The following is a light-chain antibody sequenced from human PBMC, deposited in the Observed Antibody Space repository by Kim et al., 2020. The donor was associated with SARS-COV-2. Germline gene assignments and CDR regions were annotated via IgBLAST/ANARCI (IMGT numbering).Light chain of an antibody. V-gene: IGLV1-40*01. Sequence: QSVLTQPPSVSGAPGQRVTISCTGSSSNIGTSRDVHWYQQFPGTAPKLLIYSHRNRPSGVPDRFSGSKSGTSASLVITGLQVEDDGVYYCQSYDRGLREVIFGGGTKLSVL. CDR3: QSYDRGLREVI. CDR2: SHR. CDR1: SSNIGTSRD. J-gene: IGLJ2*01.